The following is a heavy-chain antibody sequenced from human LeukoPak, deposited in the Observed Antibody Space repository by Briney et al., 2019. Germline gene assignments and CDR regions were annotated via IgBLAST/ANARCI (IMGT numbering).Heavy chain of an antibody. D-gene: IGHD3-10*01. V-gene: IGHV4-61*02. CDR3: ARQTFGVLYFDS. Sequence: SQTLSLTCTVSGGSISSGDYYWSWIRQPPGKGLEWIGRIYTSGSTNYNPSLKSRVTMSVDTSKNQFSLKLTSVTAADTAVYYCARQTFGVLYFDSWGQGTLAIVSS. CDR2: IYTSGST. CDR1: GGSISSGDYY. J-gene: IGHJ4*02.